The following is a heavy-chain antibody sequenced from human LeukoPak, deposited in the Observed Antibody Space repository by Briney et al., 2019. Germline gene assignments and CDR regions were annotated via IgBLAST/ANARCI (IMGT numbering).Heavy chain of an antibody. J-gene: IGHJ4*02. CDR2: IWYDGSNK. D-gene: IGHD3-16*01. Sequence: PGGSLRLSCSASGFTFSSYGMHWVRQAPGKGLEWVAVIWYDGSNKYYADSVKGRFTISRDNSKNTLYLQINSLRAEDTAVYYCIRDLFDDYSLDYWGQGALVTVSS. CDR1: GFTFSSYG. V-gene: IGHV3-33*08. CDR3: IRDLFDDYSLDY.